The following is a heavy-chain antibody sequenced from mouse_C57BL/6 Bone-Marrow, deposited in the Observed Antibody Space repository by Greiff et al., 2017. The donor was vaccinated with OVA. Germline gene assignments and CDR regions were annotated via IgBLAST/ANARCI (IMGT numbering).Heavy chain of an antibody. V-gene: IGHV1-26*01. D-gene: IGHD1-1*01. J-gene: IGHJ1*03. CDR2: INPNNGGT. CDR3: ARNYGSSYDWYFDV. CDR1: GYTFTDYY. Sequence: EVQLQQSGPELVKPGASVKISCKASGYTFTDYYMNWVKQSHGKSLEWIGDINPNNGGTSYNQKFKGKATVTVDKSSSTAYMELRSLTSEDSAVYYCARNYGSSYDWYFDVWGTGTTVTVSS.